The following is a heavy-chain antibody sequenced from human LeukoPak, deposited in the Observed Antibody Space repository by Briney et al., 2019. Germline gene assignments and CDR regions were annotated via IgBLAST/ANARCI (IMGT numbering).Heavy chain of an antibody. CDR1: GFTFSSYE. V-gene: IGHV3-48*03. D-gene: IGHD5-12*01. Sequence: GGSLRLSCAASGFTFSSYEMNWVRQAPGKGLEWVSYIRSSGSTIYYADSVKGRFTISRDNAKNSLYLQMNSLRAEDTAVYYCGRDDLWGVATVHWGQGTLVTVSS. CDR3: GRDDLWGVATVH. J-gene: IGHJ4*02. CDR2: IRSSGSTI.